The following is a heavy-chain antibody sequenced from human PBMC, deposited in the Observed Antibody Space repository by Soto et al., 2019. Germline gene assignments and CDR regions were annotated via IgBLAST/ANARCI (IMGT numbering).Heavy chain of an antibody. J-gene: IGHJ4*02. D-gene: IGHD6-25*01. V-gene: IGHV4-59*01. Sequence: SETLSLTCPVSGCSINTYYWSWIRQPPGKGLEWIGYIYYSGSDSGSTNYIPSLKSRVTISVDTSKNQFSLKLTSVTAADTAVYFCTRGGGDFWGQGTLVTVSS. CDR1: GCSINTYY. CDR3: TRGGGDF. CDR2: IYYSGSDSGST.